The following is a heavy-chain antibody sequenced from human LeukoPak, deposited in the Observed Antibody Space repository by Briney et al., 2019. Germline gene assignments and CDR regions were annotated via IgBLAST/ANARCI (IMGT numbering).Heavy chain of an antibody. J-gene: IGHJ3*02. CDR2: FDPEDGET. CDR3: AWFGPHMVFDI. CDR1: GYTYTGYY. D-gene: IGHD3-10*01. V-gene: IGHV1-24*01. Sequence: ASVKVSCKASGYTYTGYYMHWVRQAPGKGLEWMGGFDPEDGETIYAQKFQGRVTMTEDTSTDTAYMELSSLRSEDTAVYYCAWFGPHMVFDIWGQGTMVTVCS.